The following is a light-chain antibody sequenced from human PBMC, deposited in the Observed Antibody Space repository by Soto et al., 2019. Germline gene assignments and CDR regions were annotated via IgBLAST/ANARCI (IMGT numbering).Light chain of an antibody. CDR2: DAS. V-gene: IGKV2D-29*01. CDR3: QQYNSYWT. CDR1: QSLLHSDGKTY. J-gene: IGKJ1*01. Sequence: DIVMTQTPLSLSVTPGQPASISCKSSQSLLHSDGKTYLYWYLQKPGQPPQLLIYDASTLESGVPSRFSGRGSGTEFTLTISSLQPDDFATYYCQQYNSYWTFGQGTKVDIK.